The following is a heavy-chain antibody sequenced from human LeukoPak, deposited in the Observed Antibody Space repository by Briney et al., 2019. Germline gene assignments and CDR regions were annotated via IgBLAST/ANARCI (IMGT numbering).Heavy chain of an antibody. D-gene: IGHD6-13*01. CDR1: GFAFTDYA. CDR2: ITDSGGAT. V-gene: IGHV3-23*01. J-gene: IGHJ3*02. CDR3: AKAYTRSWYAAFDI. Sequence: GGSLRLSCAASGFAFTDYAISWVRQAPGKGLEWVSAITDSGGATYYADSVKGRFTISRDNSKNTLYLQMNSLRGDDTAIYYCAKAYTRSWYAAFDIWGQGTKVTISS.